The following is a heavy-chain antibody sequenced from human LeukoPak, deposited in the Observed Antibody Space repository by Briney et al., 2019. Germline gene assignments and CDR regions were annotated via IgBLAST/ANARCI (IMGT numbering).Heavy chain of an antibody. CDR3: ARDGVYCSSTSCSKYYFDY. CDR1: GGSVSSGSYY. J-gene: IGHJ4*02. V-gene: IGHV4-61*01. D-gene: IGHD2-2*01. Sequence: SETLSLTCTVSGGSVSSGSYYWSWIRQPPGKGLEWIGYICYSGSTNYNPSLKSRVTISVDTSKNQFSLKLSSVTAADTAVYYCARDGVYCSSTSCSKYYFDYWGQGTLVTVSS. CDR2: ICYSGST.